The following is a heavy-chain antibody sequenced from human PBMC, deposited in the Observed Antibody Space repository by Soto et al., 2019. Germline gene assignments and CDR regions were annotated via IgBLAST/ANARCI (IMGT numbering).Heavy chain of an antibody. CDR3: ARVGVHYDFWSGYYTDYYYGMDV. J-gene: IGHJ6*02. V-gene: IGHV4-39*01. D-gene: IGHD3-3*01. Sequence: SETLSLTCTVSGGSISSSSYYWGWIRQPPVKGLEWIGSIYYSGSTYYNPSLKSRVTISVDTPKNQFSLKLSSVTAADTAVYYCARVGVHYDFWSGYYTDYYYGMDVWGQGTTVTVSS. CDR1: GGSISSSSYY. CDR2: IYYSGST.